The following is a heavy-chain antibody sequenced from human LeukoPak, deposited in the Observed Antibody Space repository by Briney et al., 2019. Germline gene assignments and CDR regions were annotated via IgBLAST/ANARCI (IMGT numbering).Heavy chain of an antibody. J-gene: IGHJ6*03. CDR1: GFTFSSYS. CDR3: AREAPVVAATFPYYYYYMDV. D-gene: IGHD2-15*01. Sequence: GGSVRLSCAASGFTFSSYSMNWVRQAPGKGLEWVSYISSSSSTIYYADSVKGRFTISRDNAKNSLYLQMNSLRAEDTALYYCAREAPVVAATFPYYYYYMDVWGKGTTVTVSS. CDR2: ISSSSSTI. V-gene: IGHV3-48*01.